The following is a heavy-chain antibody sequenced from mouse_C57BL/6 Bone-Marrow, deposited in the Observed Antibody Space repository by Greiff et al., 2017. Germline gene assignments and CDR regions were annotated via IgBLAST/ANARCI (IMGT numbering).Heavy chain of an antibody. CDR1: GFTFSDYG. D-gene: IGHD1-1*01. Sequence: DVMLVESGGGLVKPGGSLKLSCAASGFTFSDYGMHWVRQAPEKGLEWVAYISSGSSTIYYADTVKGRFTISRDNAKNTLFLQMTSLRSEDTAMYYCAVYYYGSRRYFDVWGTGTTVTVSS. J-gene: IGHJ1*03. CDR2: ISSGSSTI. V-gene: IGHV5-17*01. CDR3: AVYYYGSRRYFDV.